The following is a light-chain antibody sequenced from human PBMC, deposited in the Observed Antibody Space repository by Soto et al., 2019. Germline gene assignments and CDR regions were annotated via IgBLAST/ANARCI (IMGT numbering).Light chain of an antibody. Sequence: STRTQPGSVSGSPGQSVAISCNGTSSDVGGYNYVSWYQQHPGKAPKLMIYDVSNRPSGVSNRSSGSKSGNTASLTISGLQAEDEADYYCSSYTSSSTRLYVFGTGTKVTVL. J-gene: IGLJ1*01. V-gene: IGLV2-14*01. CDR1: SSDVGGYNY. CDR3: SSYTSSSTRLYV. CDR2: DVS.